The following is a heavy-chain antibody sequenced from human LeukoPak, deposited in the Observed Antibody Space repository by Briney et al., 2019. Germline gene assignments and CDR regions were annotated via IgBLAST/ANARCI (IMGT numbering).Heavy chain of an antibody. D-gene: IGHD1-26*01. CDR3: AKEHLVGATTISRPVDY. Sequence: PGGSLRLSCAASGFTFSSYAMTWVRQAPGEGLEWVSAISGSGGSTYYADSVKGRFTISRDNSKNTLYLQMNSLRAEDTAVYYCAKEHLVGATTISRPVDYWGQGTLVTVSA. CDR2: ISGSGGST. CDR1: GFTFSSYA. J-gene: IGHJ4*02. V-gene: IGHV3-23*01.